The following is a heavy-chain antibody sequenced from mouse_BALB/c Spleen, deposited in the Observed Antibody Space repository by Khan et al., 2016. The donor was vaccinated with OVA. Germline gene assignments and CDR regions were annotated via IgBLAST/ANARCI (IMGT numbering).Heavy chain of an antibody. CDR1: GYTFTTYW. V-gene: IGHV1-7*01. J-gene: IGHJ2*01. CDR2: INTTSGNT. Sequence: VQLQESGAELVKPGASVKMSCTASGYTFTTYWMHWVHQRPGQGLEWIGYINTTSGNTDYTQKIKDQATFTADKSSNAVYLQMRSLTSDDSAVYYCARDRMAYRGQGNTLT. CDR3: ARDRMAY.